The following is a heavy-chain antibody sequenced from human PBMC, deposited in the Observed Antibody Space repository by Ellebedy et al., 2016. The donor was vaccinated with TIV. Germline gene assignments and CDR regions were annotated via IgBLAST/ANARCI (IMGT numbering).Heavy chain of an antibody. CDR1: GYSFTTYW. J-gene: IGHJ6*02. V-gene: IGHV5-51*01. CDR3: ARAGLYGMDV. Sequence: GESLKISCKASGYSFTTYWIAWVRQMPGKGLEWMGIVYPGDSDTKYTPSFQGQFAISAARSLGTAYLQWSSLKASDTAMYYCARAGLYGMDVWGQGTPVTVSS. D-gene: IGHD6-13*01. CDR2: VYPGDSDT.